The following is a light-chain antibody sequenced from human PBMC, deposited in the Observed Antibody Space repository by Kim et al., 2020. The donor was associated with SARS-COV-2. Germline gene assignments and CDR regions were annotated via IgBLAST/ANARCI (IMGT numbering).Light chain of an antibody. CDR2: SKH. CDR1: SSSFGGYT. V-gene: IGLV1-44*01. CDR3: AVWDDDLNGWV. Sequence: GLGVPSSFSGSSSSFGGYTVNWYQQLPGTAPRLIIYSKHQRPSGIPDRFSGTKSGTSASLAISGLQSEDESDYFCAVWDDDLNGWVFGGGTKLTVL. J-gene: IGLJ3*02.